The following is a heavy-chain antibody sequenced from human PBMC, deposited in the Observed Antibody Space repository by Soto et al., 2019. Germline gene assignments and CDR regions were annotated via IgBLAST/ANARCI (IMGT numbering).Heavy chain of an antibody. CDR3: ATQEVGGTYVYTFDP. V-gene: IGHV4-39*01. Sequence: SETLSLTCTVSGDSITSSSYYWGWIRHPPGKGLEWIGSIYYSGSTYYNPSLKSRVTISVDTSKNQFSLKLSSVTAADTAVYYCATQEVGGTYVYTFDPWGQGTLVTVSS. CDR1: GDSITSSSYY. J-gene: IGHJ5*02. D-gene: IGHD1-26*01. CDR2: IYYSGST.